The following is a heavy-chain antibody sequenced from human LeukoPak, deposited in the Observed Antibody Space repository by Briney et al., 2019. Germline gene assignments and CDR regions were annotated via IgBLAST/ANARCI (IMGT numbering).Heavy chain of an antibody. CDR3: AKSRSGWRLGLDY. Sequence: GGSLRLSCAASGFTFTTYWRSWVRQPPGKGLEWVANIKQDGTEKYYMDSVKGRFTISRDNAKNSLYLQMNSLRAEDTAVYYCAKSRSGWRLGLDYWGQGTLVTVSS. CDR1: GFTFTTYW. V-gene: IGHV3-7*03. D-gene: IGHD6-19*01. J-gene: IGHJ4*02. CDR2: IKQDGTEK.